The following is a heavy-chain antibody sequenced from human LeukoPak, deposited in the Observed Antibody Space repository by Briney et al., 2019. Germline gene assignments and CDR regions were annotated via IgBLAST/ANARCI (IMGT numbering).Heavy chain of an antibody. J-gene: IGHJ2*01. V-gene: IGHV3-9*01. CDR2: ITWNSGSI. D-gene: IGHD6-13*01. CDR3: APAAGGL. CDR1: GFTFDDYA. Sequence: GGSLRLSCAPSGFTFDDYAMHWARHAPGEGLEWVSGITWNSGSIGYADSVKGRFTISRDNAKNFLYLQMNSLRAEDTALYCCAPAAGGLWGRGTLVTVSS.